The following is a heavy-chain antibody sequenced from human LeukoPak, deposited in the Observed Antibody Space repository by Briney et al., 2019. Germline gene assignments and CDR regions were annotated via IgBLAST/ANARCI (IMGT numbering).Heavy chain of an antibody. D-gene: IGHD4-17*01. V-gene: IGHV3-21*01. Sequence: GGSLRLSCAASRFIFSSYSMNWVRQAPGKGLEWVSSISSGSYNIYYADSVKGRFTISRDNAKNSLYLQMNSLRAEDSAIYYCARDDSGDYGDWFDPWGQGTLVTVSS. CDR2: ISSGSYNI. J-gene: IGHJ5*02. CDR3: ARDDSGDYGDWFDP. CDR1: RFIFSSYS.